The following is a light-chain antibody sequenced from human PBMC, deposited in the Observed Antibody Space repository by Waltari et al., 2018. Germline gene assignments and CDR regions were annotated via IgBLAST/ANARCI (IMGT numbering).Light chain of an antibody. J-gene: IGKJ1*01. CDR2: GAS. Sequence: EIVLTQSPGTLSLSPGERATLSCRASQRVRRSSAGYQQKPGQAPRPLIYGASSRATGVPDRFSGSGSGTDFSLTISRLEPEDFAVYYCQHYVRLPVSFGQGTKVEIK. CDR1: QRVRRS. CDR3: QHYVRLPVS. V-gene: IGKV3-20*01.